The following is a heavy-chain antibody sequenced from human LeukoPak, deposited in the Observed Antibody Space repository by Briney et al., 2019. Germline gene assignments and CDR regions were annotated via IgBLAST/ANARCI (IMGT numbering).Heavy chain of an antibody. CDR1: GFTFSSYG. CDR2: ISYDGSNK. D-gene: IGHD3-22*01. V-gene: IGHV3-30*18. CDR3: ANSSRTYYYDSSGYGIDY. J-gene: IGHJ4*02. Sequence: PGRSLRLSCAASGFTFSSYGMHWVRQAPGKGLEWVAVISYDGSNKYYADSVKGRFTISRDNSKNTLYLQMNSLRAEDTAVYYCANSSRTYYYDSSGYGIDYWGQGTLVTVSS.